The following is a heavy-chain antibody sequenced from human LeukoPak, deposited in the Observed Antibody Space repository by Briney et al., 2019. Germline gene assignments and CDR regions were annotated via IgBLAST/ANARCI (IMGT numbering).Heavy chain of an antibody. J-gene: IGHJ4*02. CDR2: INHSGST. Sequence: SETLSLTCAVYGGSFSGYYWSWIRQPPGKGLEWIGEINHSGSTDYNASLKSRITISVDTSKNQFSLKLSSVTAADTAVYYCGRDMWEGYWGQGTLVTVSS. CDR1: GGSFSGYY. CDR3: GRDMWEGY. D-gene: IGHD1-26*01. V-gene: IGHV4-34*01.